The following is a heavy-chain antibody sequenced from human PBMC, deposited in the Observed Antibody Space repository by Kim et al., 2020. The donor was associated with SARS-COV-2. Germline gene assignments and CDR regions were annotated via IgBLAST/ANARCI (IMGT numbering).Heavy chain of an antibody. CDR1: GFTLSSYS. D-gene: IGHD3-22*01. CDR3: ARDRDNSGHFVKEDAFDI. V-gene: IGHV3-48*02. CDR2: ISSTSNTI. J-gene: IGHJ3*02. Sequence: GGSLRLSCAASGFTLSSYSMNWVRQAPGKGLEWVTYISSTSNTIYHADSVKGRFTISRDNAKNSLYLQMNSLRDEDTAVYYCARDRDNSGHFVKEDAFDIWGQGTMVTVSS.